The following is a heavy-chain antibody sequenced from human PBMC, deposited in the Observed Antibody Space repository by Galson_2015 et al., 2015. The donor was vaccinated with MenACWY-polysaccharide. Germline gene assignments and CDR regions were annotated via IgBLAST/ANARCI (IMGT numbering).Heavy chain of an antibody. CDR2: ISWGGRNT. CDR1: GFTFTSYT. CDR3: VKAHETSGWNRGPGY. Sequence: SLRLSCAASGFTFTSYTMSWIRQAPGKGPEWVSVISWGGRNTYYADPVKGRFTISRDNSKNTLYLQMHDLRAEDTAVYYCVKAHETSGWNRGPGYWGQGTLVTVSS. D-gene: IGHD1-1*01. J-gene: IGHJ4*02. V-gene: IGHV3-23*01.